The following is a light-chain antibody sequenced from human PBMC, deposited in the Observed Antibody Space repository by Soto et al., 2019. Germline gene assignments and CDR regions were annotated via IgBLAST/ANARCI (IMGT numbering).Light chain of an antibody. V-gene: IGKV1-5*03. CDR3: QQYNSYTIT. Sequence: DIQMTQSPSTLSSSVGDRFTISCRASQSISSWLAWYQQKPGKAPKLLIYKASSLESGVPSRFSGSGSGTEFTLTISSLRPDDFATYYCQQYNSYTITFGQGTRLEI. J-gene: IGKJ5*01. CDR1: QSISSW. CDR2: KAS.